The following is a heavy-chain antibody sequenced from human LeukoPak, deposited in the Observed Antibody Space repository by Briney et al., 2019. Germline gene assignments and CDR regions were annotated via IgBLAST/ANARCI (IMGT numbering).Heavy chain of an antibody. D-gene: IGHD5-18*01. J-gene: IGHJ6*02. CDR2: IFPIFGTA. CDR1: GGTFSSYA. V-gene: IGHV1-69*01. Sequence: GASVKVSCKASGGTFSSYAISWVRQAPGQGLEWMGGIFPIFGTANYAQKFQGRVTITADESTSTAYMELSSLRSEDTAVYYCARGTAHTSYYYYGMDVWGQGTTVTVSS. CDR3: ARGTAHTSYYYYGMDV.